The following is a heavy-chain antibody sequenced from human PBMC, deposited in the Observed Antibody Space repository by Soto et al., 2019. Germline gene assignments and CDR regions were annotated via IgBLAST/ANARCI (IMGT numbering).Heavy chain of an antibody. V-gene: IGHV3-53*01. CDR2: IYSGGST. CDR3: ARGRVESGYPDYFQH. D-gene: IGHD3-22*01. J-gene: IGHJ1*01. Sequence: EVQLVESGGGLIQPGGSLRLSCAASGFTVSSNYMSWVRQAPGKGLEWVSVIYSGGSTYYADSVKGRFTISRDNSKNTLYFQQNSLRAEDAAGYYCARGRVESGYPDYFQHWGQGTLVTVSS. CDR1: GFTVSSNY.